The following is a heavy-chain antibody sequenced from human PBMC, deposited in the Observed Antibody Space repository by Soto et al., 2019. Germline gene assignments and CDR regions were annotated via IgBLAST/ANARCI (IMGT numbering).Heavy chain of an antibody. J-gene: IGHJ4*02. Sequence: EVQLVESGGGLVQPGGSLRLSCAASGFTFSSYWMSWVRQAPGKGLEWVANIKQDGSEKYYVDSVKGRFTISRDNGKNSLYLQMNSLRAEDTAVYYCARAGNYDFWRGYDYWGQGTLVTVSS. CDR3: ARAGNYDFWRGYDY. CDR2: IKQDGSEK. D-gene: IGHD3-3*01. CDR1: GFTFSSYW. V-gene: IGHV3-7*01.